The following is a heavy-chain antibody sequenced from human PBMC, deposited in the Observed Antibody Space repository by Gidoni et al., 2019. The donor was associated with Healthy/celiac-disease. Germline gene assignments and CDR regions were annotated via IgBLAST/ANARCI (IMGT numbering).Heavy chain of an antibody. CDR3: ARQGSIAAAGKVGWFDP. J-gene: IGHJ5*02. V-gene: IGHV4-59*08. D-gene: IGHD6-13*01. CDR1: GGSISSYH. CDR2: IYYSGST. Sequence: QVQLQESGPGLAKPSETLSLTRTVSGGSISSYHWSWIRQPPGKGLEWIGYIYYSGSTNYNPSLKSRVTISVDTSKNQFSLKLGSVTAADTAVYYCARQGSIAAAGKVGWFDPWGQGTLVTVSS.